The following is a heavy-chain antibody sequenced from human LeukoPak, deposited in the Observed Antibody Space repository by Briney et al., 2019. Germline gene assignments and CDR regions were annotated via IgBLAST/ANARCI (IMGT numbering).Heavy chain of an antibody. CDR3: ASLQPPITVAGADAFDI. CDR1: GGSVSISTYY. D-gene: IGHD6-19*01. J-gene: IGHJ3*02. CDR2: ILYSGNT. Sequence: PSETLSLTCTVSGGSVSISTYYWGWIRQPPGKGLEWIGNILYSGNTYYNPSLKSRVTISVDTSKIHFSVRLSSLTAADTAVYYCASLQPPITVAGADAFDIWGQGTMVTVSS. V-gene: IGHV4-39*02.